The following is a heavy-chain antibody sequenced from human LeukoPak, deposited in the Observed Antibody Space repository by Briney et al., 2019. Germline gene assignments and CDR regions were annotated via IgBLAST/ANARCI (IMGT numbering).Heavy chain of an antibody. Sequence: PSETLSLTCTVSGGSISSGGYYWRWIRQHPGKGLEWIGYIYYSGSTYYNPSLKSRVTISVDTSKNQFSLKLSSMTAADTAVYYCARRRIWFGELPHWFDPWGQGTLVTVSS. V-gene: IGHV4-31*03. CDR1: GGSISSGGYY. CDR3: ARRRIWFGELPHWFDP. J-gene: IGHJ5*02. D-gene: IGHD3-10*01. CDR2: IYYSGST.